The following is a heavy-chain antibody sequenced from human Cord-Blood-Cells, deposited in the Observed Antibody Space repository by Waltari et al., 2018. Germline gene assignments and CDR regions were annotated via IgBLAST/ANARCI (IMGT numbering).Heavy chain of an antibody. CDR3: TRLVEYDAFDI. D-gene: IGHD3-16*02. J-gene: IGHJ3*02. CDR2: IRSNANRYAT. Sequence: EVQLVESGGGLVQPGGSLKLSCAASGFTFSGSAMHWVRQASGKGLEWVGRIRSNANRYATAYAASVKGRFSISRDDSKNTAYLQMNSLKTEDTAVYYCTRLVEYDAFDIWGQGTMVTVSS. CDR1: GFTFSGSA. V-gene: IGHV3-73*02.